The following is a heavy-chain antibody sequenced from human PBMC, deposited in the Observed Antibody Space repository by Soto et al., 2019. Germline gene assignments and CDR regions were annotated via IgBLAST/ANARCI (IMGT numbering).Heavy chain of an antibody. J-gene: IGHJ6*03. CDR3: ARDTGIAVAGTVTYYMDV. D-gene: IGHD6-19*01. Sequence: EVQLVESGGGLVKPGGSLRLSCAASGFTFSSYSMNWVRQAPGKGLEWVSSISSSSSYIYYADSVKGRFTISRDNAKNSLYRQMNSLRAEDTAVYYCARDTGIAVAGTVTYYMDVWGKGTRSPSP. CDR1: GFTFSSYS. V-gene: IGHV3-21*01. CDR2: ISSSSSYI.